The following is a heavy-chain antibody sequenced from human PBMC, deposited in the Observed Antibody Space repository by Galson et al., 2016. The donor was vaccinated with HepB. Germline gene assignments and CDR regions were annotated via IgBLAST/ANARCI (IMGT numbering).Heavy chain of an antibody. J-gene: IGHJ6*04. D-gene: IGHD2-2*01. V-gene: IGHV3-23*01. Sequence: SLRLSCAGSGFTFSRYGMTWVRQAPGKGLEDVSIISRSGDSTDYADSVKGRFTISRDNSKNTLSLQMNSLTADDTAIYYCVQGSTAPAVWGKGTTVTVSS. CDR1: GFTFSRYG. CDR2: ISRSGDST. CDR3: VQGSTAPAV.